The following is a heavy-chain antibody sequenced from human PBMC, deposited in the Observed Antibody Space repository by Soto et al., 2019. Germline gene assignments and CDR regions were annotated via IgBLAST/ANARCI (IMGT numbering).Heavy chain of an antibody. CDR2: IYYSGST. V-gene: IGHV4-61*08. CDR3: ARAGRYCSGGSCYSMFSGAFDI. D-gene: IGHD2-15*01. Sequence: PSETLSLTCTVSGGSISSGGYYWSWIRQHPGKGLEWIGYIYYSGSTNYNPSLKSRVTISVDTSKNQFSLKLSSVTAADTAVYYCARAGRYCSGGSCYSMFSGAFDIWGQGTMVTVSS. CDR1: GGSISSGGYY. J-gene: IGHJ3*02.